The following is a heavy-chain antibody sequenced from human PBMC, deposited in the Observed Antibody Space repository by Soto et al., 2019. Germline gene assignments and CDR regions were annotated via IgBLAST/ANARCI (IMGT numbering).Heavy chain of an antibody. CDR2: INHAGHT. J-gene: IGHJ4*02. V-gene: IGHV4-34*01. D-gene: IGHD2-2*01. CDR3: ARDPVYCSSTNCYPFDY. Sequence: SETLSLTCNVSGASFNDNHWSWIRQSPGKGLEWIGDINHAGHTYYNPSLKSRLVISVDTSKNQFSLKLSSVTAADTAVYYCARDPVYCSSTNCYPFDYWGQGTLVTVSS. CDR1: GASFNDNH.